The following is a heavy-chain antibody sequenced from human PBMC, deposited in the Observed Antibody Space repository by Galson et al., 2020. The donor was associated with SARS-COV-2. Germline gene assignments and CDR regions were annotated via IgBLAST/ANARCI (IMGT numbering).Heavy chain of an antibody. CDR3: ARNLDYYYYGMDV. J-gene: IGHJ6*02. CDR2: ISYDGSNK. CDR1: GFTFSSYD. Sequence: GGSMRLSCAASGFTFSSYDMHWVRQAPGKGLEWVAVISYDGSNKYYADSVKGRFTISRDNSKNTLYLQMNSLRAEDTAVYYCARNLDYYYYGMDVWVQGTTVTVSS. V-gene: IGHV3-30*04.